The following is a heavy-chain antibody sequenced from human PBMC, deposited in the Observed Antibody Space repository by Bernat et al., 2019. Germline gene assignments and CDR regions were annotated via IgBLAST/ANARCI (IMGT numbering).Heavy chain of an antibody. Sequence: QLQLQESGPGLVKPSETLSLTCTVPGGSMTITGFYWGWIRLTPGKGLEWTGNIYYTGSTQYNPSLKSRVTISVDTSKNQFSLRMTAVTAADTAVYYCARQSCSSISCYIDYWGPGTRVTVSS. J-gene: IGHJ4*02. CDR2: IYYTGST. CDR3: ARQSCSSISCYIDY. D-gene: IGHD2-2*02. CDR1: GGSMTITGFY. V-gene: IGHV4-39*01.